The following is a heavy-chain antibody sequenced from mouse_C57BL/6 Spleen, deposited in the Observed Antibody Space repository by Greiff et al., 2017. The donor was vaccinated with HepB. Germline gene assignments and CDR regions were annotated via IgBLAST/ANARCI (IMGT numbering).Heavy chain of an antibody. CDR2: IDPSDSYT. Sequence: QVQLKQPGAELVRPGTSVKLSCKASGYTFTSYWLHWVKQRPGQGLEWIGVIDPSDSYTNYNQKFKGKATLTVDTSSSTAYMQLSSLTSEDSAVYYCARGDTTETFAYWGQGTLVTVSA. D-gene: IGHD1-1*01. CDR1: GYTFTSYW. V-gene: IGHV1-59*01. J-gene: IGHJ3*01. CDR3: ARGDTTETFAY.